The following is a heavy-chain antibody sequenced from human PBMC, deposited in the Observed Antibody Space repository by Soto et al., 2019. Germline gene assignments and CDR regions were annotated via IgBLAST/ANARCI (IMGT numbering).Heavy chain of an antibody. CDR1: GYTFTGYY. Sequence: ASVKVSCKASGYTFTGYYMHWVRQAPGQGIESMGWINPNSGGTNYAQKFQGWVTMTRDTSISTAYMELSRLRSDDTAVYYCARAGFTYGDYEPSNYYYYMDVWGKGTTVTVSS. D-gene: IGHD4-17*01. V-gene: IGHV1-2*04. CDR2: INPNSGGT. J-gene: IGHJ6*03. CDR3: ARAGFTYGDYEPSNYYYYMDV.